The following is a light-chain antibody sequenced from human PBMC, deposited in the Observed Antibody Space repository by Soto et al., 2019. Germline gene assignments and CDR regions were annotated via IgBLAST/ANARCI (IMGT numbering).Light chain of an antibody. CDR1: SSNIGAGYD. Sequence: QSVLTQPPSVSGAPGQGVTISCTGSSSNIGAGYDVHWYQQLPGTAPKLLIYGNSNRPSGVPDRFSGSKSGTSASLAITGLQAEDEADYYCQSYDSSLSGPVVFGGGTKLTV. CDR2: GNS. CDR3: QSYDSSLSGPVV. J-gene: IGLJ3*02. V-gene: IGLV1-40*01.